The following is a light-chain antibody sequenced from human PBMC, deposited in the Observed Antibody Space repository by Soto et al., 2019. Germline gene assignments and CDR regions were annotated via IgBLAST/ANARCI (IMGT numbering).Light chain of an antibody. J-gene: IGKJ3*01. CDR3: QKYNGEFT. V-gene: IGKV1-5*01. CDR1: QSISRW. Sequence: DIPMTQSPSTLSASVGDRVTITCRASQSISRWLAWYQQKPGKAPKLLIYDASSLQSGVPSRFSGSGSGTDFTLTISSLQPEDVATYYCQKYNGEFTFGPGTKVEIK. CDR2: DAS.